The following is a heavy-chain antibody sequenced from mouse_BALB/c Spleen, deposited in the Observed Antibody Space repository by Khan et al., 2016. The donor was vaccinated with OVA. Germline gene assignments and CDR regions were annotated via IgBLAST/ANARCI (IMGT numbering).Heavy chain of an antibody. CDR2: IWSGGTT. J-gene: IGHJ1*01. CDR3: ARNGDYVHWYFDV. V-gene: IGHV2-2*02. Sequence: QVQLQQPGPGLVQPSQSLSITCTVSGFSLTSYGVHWVRQSPGKGLEWLGVIWSGGTTDYNAAFISRLSISKDNSKSQVFFKMNSLQANDTAIYYCARNGDYVHWYFDVWGAGTTVTVSS. CDR1: GFSLTSYG. D-gene: IGHD2-13*01.